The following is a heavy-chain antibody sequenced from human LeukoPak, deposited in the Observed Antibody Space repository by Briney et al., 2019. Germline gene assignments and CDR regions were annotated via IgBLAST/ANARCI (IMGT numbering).Heavy chain of an antibody. CDR1: GGSFSGYY. CDR3: ARDRGRIAAAGPTDAFDI. V-gene: IGHV4-34*01. CDR2: INHSGST. D-gene: IGHD6-13*01. J-gene: IGHJ3*02. Sequence: SETLSLTCAVYGGSFSGYYWSWIRQPPGKGLEWIGEINHSGSTNYNPSLKSRVTISVDTSKNQFSLKLSSVTAADTAVYYCARDRGRIAAAGPTDAFDIWGQGTMVTVSS.